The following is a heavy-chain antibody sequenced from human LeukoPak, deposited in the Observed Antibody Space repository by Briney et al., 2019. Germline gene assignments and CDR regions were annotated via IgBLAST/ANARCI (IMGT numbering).Heavy chain of an antibody. CDR1: GGSVRSYW. CDR2: IYSTGST. V-gene: IGHV4-4*07. CDR3: ARQGYTVSYYFLDY. J-gene: IGHJ4*02. Sequence: SETLSLTCDVSGGSVRSYWWGWVRQPAGNGLEWRGRIYSTGSTRFNPSLKSRLTLSIDTSTNQFSLTLTSVTAADTAVYFCARQGYTVSYYFLDYWSQGPLVTVSS. D-gene: IGHD1-26*01.